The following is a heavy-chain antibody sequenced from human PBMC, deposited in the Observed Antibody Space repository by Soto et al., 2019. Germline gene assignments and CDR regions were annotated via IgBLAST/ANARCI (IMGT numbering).Heavy chain of an antibody. D-gene: IGHD1-7*01. J-gene: IGHJ4*02. CDR2: ISPNSGGT. Sequence: ASVKVSCKVSGYSLTELSMHWVRQAPGQGLEWMGEISPNSGGTKYAQKFQGRVTMTRDTSISTVYMELSNLSPDDTAVYYCGRGRSGELVVFYWGQGTLVTVSS. V-gene: IGHV1-2*02. CDR3: GRGRSGELVVFY. CDR1: GYSLTELS.